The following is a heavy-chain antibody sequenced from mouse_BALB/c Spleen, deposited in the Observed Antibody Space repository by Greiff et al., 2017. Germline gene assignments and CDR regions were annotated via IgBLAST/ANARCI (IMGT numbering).Heavy chain of an antibody. D-gene: IGHD2-1*01. Sequence: DVQLVESGGGLVKPGGSLKLSCAASGFTFSSYTMSWVRQTPEKRLEWVATISSGGSYTYYPDSVKGRFTISRDNAKNTLYLQMSSLKSEDTAMYYCTRDGGYYGNWGFAYWGQGTLVTVSA. V-gene: IGHV5-6-4*01. CDR2: ISSGGSYT. J-gene: IGHJ3*01. CDR1: GFTFSSYT. CDR3: TRDGGYYGNWGFAY.